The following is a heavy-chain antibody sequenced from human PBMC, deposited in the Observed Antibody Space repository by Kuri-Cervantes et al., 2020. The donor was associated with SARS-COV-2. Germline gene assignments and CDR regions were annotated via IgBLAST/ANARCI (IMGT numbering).Heavy chain of an antibody. Sequence: ASVKVSCKASGYTFTGYYMHWVRRAPGQGLEWMGWINPNSGGTNYAQKFQGRVTMTRDTSISTAYMELSSLRSEDTAVYYCARGVRQQQLFYNWFDPWGQGTLVTVSS. V-gene: IGHV1-2*02. CDR1: GYTFTGYY. CDR3: ARGVRQQQLFYNWFDP. D-gene: IGHD6-13*01. CDR2: INPNSGGT. J-gene: IGHJ5*02.